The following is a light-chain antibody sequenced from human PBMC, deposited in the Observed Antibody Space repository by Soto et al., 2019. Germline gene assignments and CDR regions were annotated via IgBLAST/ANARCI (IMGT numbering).Light chain of an antibody. V-gene: IGLV1-44*01. J-gene: IGLJ2*01. CDR1: SSNIGSDS. CDR2: NNN. CDR3: AAWDDSRNGVV. Sequence: QSVLTQAPSASGTPGQRVTISCSGSSSNIGSDSVNWYQQLPGTAPKLLIYNNNQRPSGGPDRFSGSKSGTSASLAISGLQSEDEAYYYCAAWDDSRNGVVFGGGTKLTVL.